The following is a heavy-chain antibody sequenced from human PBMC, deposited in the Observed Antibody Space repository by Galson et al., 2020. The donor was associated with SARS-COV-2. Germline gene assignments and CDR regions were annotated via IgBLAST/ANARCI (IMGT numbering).Heavy chain of an antibody. CDR1: EITFSSYA. CDR2: ISYDGSNK. Sequence: GGSLRLSCAASEITFSSYAMYWVRQAPGKGLEWVAVISYDGSNKLYADSVKGRFTISRDNSKNTLYLQMNSLRAEDTAVYYCARDRFEYTSTWYVRNCFDPWGQGTQVTVSS. D-gene: IGHD6-13*01. V-gene: IGHV3-30*04. J-gene: IGHJ5*02. CDR3: ARDRFEYTSTWYVRNCFDP.